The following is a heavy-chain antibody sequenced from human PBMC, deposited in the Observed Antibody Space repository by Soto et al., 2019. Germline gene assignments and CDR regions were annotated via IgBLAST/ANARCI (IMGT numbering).Heavy chain of an antibody. V-gene: IGHV1-8*01. Sequence: QVQLVQSGAEVKKPGASVKVSCKASGYTFTSYDINWVRQATGQGLEYLGWMNPNSGNTAYVQKFQGRVTMTGDTSRTTAYMELSSLRSEDTAVYFCARGIKYGAYSRWFDPWGQGTLVTVSS. CDR2: MNPNSGNT. CDR3: ARGIKYGAYSRWFDP. D-gene: IGHD4-17*01. J-gene: IGHJ5*02. CDR1: GYTFTSYD.